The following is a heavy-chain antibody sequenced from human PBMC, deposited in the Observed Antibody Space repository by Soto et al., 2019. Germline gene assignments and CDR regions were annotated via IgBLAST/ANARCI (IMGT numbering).Heavy chain of an antibody. CDR1: GGSISSYY. CDR3: AREIRGGWELQIFDY. CDR2: IYYSGST. J-gene: IGHJ4*02. V-gene: IGHV4-59*01. D-gene: IGHD1-26*01. Sequence: QVQLQESGPGLVKPSETLSLTCTVSGGSISSYYCSWIRQPPGKGLEWIGYIYYSGSTNYNPSLKSRVTISVDTSKNQFSLKLSSVTAADTAVYYRAREIRGGWELQIFDYWGQGTLVTVSS.